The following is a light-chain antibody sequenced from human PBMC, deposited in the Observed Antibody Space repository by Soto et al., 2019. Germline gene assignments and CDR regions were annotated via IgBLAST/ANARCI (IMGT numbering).Light chain of an antibody. V-gene: IGLV2-23*02. CDR1: SSDVGNYNL. CDR3: CSYAGSSTCV. Sequence: QSVLTQPASVSGSPGQSITISCTGTSSDVGNYNLVTWYQQHPGKAPKLVIYEVSKRPSRVSNRFSGSKSGNTASLTISGLQAEDEADYYCCSYAGSSTCVFGTGTKVTVL. J-gene: IGLJ1*01. CDR2: EVS.